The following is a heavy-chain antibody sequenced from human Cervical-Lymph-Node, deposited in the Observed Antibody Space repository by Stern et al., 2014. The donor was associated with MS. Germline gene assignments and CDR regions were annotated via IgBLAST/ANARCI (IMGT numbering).Heavy chain of an antibody. CDR1: GFSLSADGVG. D-gene: IGHD1-7*01. CDR2: IYWDDDD. CDR3: AHSLGSVSGTFSGMDV. V-gene: IGHV2-5*02. J-gene: IGHJ6*02. Sequence: QVTLRESGPSLVRPTQTVTLTCTVSGFSLSADGVGVGWIRQAPGKDLEWLALIYWDDDDRYSQSLKNRLTIKKDTSKNQVVLTVTDMDPADTGTYYCAHSLGSVSGTFSGMDVWGQGTTVTVS.